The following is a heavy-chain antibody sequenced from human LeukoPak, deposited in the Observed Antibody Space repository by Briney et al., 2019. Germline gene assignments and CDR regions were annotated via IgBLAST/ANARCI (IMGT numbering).Heavy chain of an antibody. D-gene: IGHD6-6*01. CDR1: GFTFSNAW. V-gene: IGHV3-21*01. J-gene: IGHJ4*02. Sequence: GGSLRLSCAASGFTFSNAWMSWVRQAPGKGLEWVSSITSSSSYIYYADSVRGRFTISRDNAKNSLFLQMNSLRAEDTAVYYCARDPGAYSSSPIDYWGQGTLVTVSS. CDR2: ITSSSSYI. CDR3: ARDPGAYSSSPIDY.